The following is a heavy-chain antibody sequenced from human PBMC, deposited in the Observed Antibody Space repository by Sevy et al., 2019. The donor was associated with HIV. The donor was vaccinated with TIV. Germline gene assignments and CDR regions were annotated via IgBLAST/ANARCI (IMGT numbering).Heavy chain of an antibody. CDR2: ISYDGSNK. V-gene: IGHV3-30-3*01. CDR1: GFTFSSYA. Sequence: GGSLRLSCPASGFTFSSYAMHWVRQAPGKGLEWVAVISYDGSNKYYADSVKGRFTISRDNSKNTLYLQMNSLRAEDTAVYYCARDRIAVAGAYSSYYYDMDVWGQGTTVTVSS. CDR3: ARDRIAVAGAYSSYYYDMDV. D-gene: IGHD6-19*01. J-gene: IGHJ6*02.